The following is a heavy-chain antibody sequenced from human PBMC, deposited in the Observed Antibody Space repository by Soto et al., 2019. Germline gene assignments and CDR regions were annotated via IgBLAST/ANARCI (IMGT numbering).Heavy chain of an antibody. V-gene: IGHV3-15*01. Sequence: GGSLRLSCAASGFTFSNAWMSWVRQAPGKGLEWVGRIKSKTDGGTTDYAAPVKGRFTISRDDSKNTVYLQMNSLKTEDTAVYYCTRDGSYPWASPYYYYLDGWGKGTTVTVSS. J-gene: IGHJ6*03. CDR2: IKSKTDGGTT. CDR1: GFTFSNAW. CDR3: TRDGSYPWASPYYYYLDG. D-gene: IGHD3-16*01.